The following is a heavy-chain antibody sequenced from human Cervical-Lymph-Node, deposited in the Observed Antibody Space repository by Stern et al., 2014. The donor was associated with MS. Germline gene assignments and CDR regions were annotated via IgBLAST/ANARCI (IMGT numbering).Heavy chain of an antibody. D-gene: IGHD6-13*01. CDR3: AREMIAAAGTIPFDY. Sequence: VQMVESGGGVVQPGRSLRLSCAASGFTFSYYAMHWVRQASGKGLEWVAVISYDGSNKYYADSVKGRFTISRDNSKNTLYLQMNSLRAEDTAVYYCAREMIAAAGTIPFDYWGQGTLVTVSS. CDR1: GFTFSYYA. V-gene: IGHV3-30*01. J-gene: IGHJ4*02. CDR2: ISYDGSNK.